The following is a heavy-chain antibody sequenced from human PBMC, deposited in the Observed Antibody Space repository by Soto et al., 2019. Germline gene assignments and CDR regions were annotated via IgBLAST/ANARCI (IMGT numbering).Heavy chain of an antibody. D-gene: IGHD7-27*01. CDR2: ISTYNGNT. Sequence: PGQGLEWLGGISTYNGNTDYAQNLQDRVTMTTETSTSTAYMEVTSLTSDDTAVYYCARGLGTNGLDVWGQGTTVTVSS. CDR3: ARGLGTNGLDV. V-gene: IGHV1-18*01. J-gene: IGHJ6*02.